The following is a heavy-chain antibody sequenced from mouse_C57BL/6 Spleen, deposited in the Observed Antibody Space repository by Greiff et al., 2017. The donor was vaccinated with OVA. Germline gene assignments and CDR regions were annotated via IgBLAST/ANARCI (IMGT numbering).Heavy chain of an antibody. CDR1: GFTFSSYA. V-gene: IGHV5-4*01. CDR3: ARGGITTVEAFAY. J-gene: IGHJ3*01. Sequence: DVQLQESGGGLVKPGGSLKLSCAASGFTFSSYAMSWVRQTPEKRLEWVATISDGGSYTYYPDNVKGRFTISRDNAKNNLYLQMSHLKSEDTAMYYCARGGITTVEAFAYWGQGTLVTVSA. CDR2: ISDGGSYT. D-gene: IGHD1-1*01.